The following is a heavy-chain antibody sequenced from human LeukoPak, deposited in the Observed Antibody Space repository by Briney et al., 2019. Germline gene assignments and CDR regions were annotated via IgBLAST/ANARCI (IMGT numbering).Heavy chain of an antibody. CDR3: ARANSAVFYYYGMDV. CDR1: VGSISSASYS. V-gene: IGHV4-30-2*01. CDR2: IYHSGST. Sequence: SETLSLTCADPVGSISSASYSSSCIRHPPGKGLEWIGYIYHSGSTYYNPSLKSRVTISVDRSKNQFSLKLSSVTAADTAVYYCARANSAVFYYYGMDVWGQGTTVTVSS. D-gene: IGHD2/OR15-2a*01. J-gene: IGHJ6*02.